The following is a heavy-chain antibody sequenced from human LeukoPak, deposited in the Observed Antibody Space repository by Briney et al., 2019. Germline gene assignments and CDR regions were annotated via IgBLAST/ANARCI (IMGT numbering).Heavy chain of an antibody. Sequence: GGSLRLSCAASGFTFSSYGMHWVRQAPGKGLEWVAVISYDGSNKYYADSVKGRFTISRDNSKNTLYLQMNSLRAEDTAVYYCAKALKPATVPDYWGQGTLVIVSS. J-gene: IGHJ4*02. CDR1: GFTFSSYG. CDR2: ISYDGSNK. V-gene: IGHV3-30*18. CDR3: AKALKPATVPDY. D-gene: IGHD4-17*01.